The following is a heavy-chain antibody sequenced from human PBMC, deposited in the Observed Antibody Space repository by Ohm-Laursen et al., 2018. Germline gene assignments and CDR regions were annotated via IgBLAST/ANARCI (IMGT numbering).Heavy chain of an antibody. CDR3: ATLYGGSGYYFYYGMDV. CDR1: GFTFSRNG. Sequence: SLRLSCAAPGFTFSRNGMHWVRQAPGKGLEWVAVISYDGSNKYYADSVKGRFTISRDNSKNSLYLQMNSLRAEDTAVYYCATLYGGSGYYFYYGMDVWGQGTTVTVSS. D-gene: IGHD3-3*01. V-gene: IGHV3-30*03. CDR2: ISYDGSNK. J-gene: IGHJ6*02.